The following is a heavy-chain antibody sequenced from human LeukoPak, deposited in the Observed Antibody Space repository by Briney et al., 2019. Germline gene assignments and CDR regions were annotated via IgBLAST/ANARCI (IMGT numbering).Heavy chain of an antibody. CDR1: GFTFSSYS. D-gene: IGHD1-26*01. V-gene: IGHV3-48*04. J-gene: IGHJ4*02. Sequence: PGGSLRLSCAASGFTFSSYSMNWVRQAPGKGLEWVSYISSSSSTIYYADSVKGRFTISRDNAKNSLYLQMNSLRAEDTAVYYCARDLVGAIDNWGQGTLVTVSS. CDR2: ISSSSSTI. CDR3: ARDLVGAIDN.